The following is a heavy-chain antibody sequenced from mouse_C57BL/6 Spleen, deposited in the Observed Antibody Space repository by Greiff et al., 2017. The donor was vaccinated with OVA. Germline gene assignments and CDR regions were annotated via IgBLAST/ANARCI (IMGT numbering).Heavy chain of an antibody. CDR3: TRNTNLYYYAMDY. CDR1: GFTFSSYA. CDR2: ISSGGDYI. Sequence: EVMLVESGEGLVKPGGSLKLSCAASGFTFSSYAMSWVRQTPEKRLEWVAYISSGGDYIYYADTVKGRFTISRDNARNTLYLQMSSLKSEDTAMYYCTRNTNLYYYAMDYWGQGTSVTVSS. J-gene: IGHJ4*01. V-gene: IGHV5-9-1*02. D-gene: IGHD5-1*01.